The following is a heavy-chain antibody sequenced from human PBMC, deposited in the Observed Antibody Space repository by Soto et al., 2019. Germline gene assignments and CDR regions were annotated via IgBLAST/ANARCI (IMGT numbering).Heavy chain of an antibody. CDR2: IYYSGST. J-gene: IGHJ4*02. CDR1: GGSISGGGYY. Sequence: TLSLTCTVSGGSISGGGYYWSWIRQHPGKGLEWIGYIYYSGSTYYNPSLKSRVTISVDTSKNQFSLKLSSVTAADTAVCYCARGQSLWKLFDYWGQGTLVTVSS. D-gene: IGHD1-1*01. CDR3: ARGQSLWKLFDY. V-gene: IGHV4-31*03.